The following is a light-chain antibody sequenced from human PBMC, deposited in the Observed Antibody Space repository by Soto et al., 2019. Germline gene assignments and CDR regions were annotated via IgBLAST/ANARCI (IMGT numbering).Light chain of an antibody. CDR2: GAS. V-gene: IGKV3-15*01. J-gene: IGKJ4*01. Sequence: EIVLTQSPVTLSVSPGERATLSCRASQSVSSHLAWYQHRPGQAPRLLIYGASRATGLPDRFSGSGSGTEFTVTISSLQSEDFAVYYCQQYNKWPLTFGGGTKVEIK. CDR3: QQYNKWPLT. CDR1: QSVSSH.